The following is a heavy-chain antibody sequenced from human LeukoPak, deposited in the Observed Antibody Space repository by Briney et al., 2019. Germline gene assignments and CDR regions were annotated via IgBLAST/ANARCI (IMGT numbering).Heavy chain of an antibody. J-gene: IGHJ6*04. V-gene: IGHV5-51*01. CDR3: ARPAMGYGMDV. CDR1: VYSFTSYL. D-gene: IGHD2-8*01. CDR2: IYPGDSDT. Sequence: GDSLKISCKCSVYSFTSYLIGWVRHMPGKVLEWMGIIYPGDSDTRYNPSFQGQATISADKSISTAYLQWSSLKASDTAMYYCARPAMGYGMDVWAKGPRSPSPQ.